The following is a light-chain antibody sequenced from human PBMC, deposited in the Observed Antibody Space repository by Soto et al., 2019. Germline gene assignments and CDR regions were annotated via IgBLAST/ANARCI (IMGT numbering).Light chain of an antibody. Sequence: EIVLTQSPGTLSLSPGERATLSCRPSQSVSNYLAWYQHKPGQAPRLLIYGASSRATGIPDRFSGSGSETDFTLTISRLEPEDFAVYCCQQYGGSPQTFGQGTKV. CDR1: QSVSNY. V-gene: IGKV3-20*01. J-gene: IGKJ1*01. CDR3: QQYGGSPQT. CDR2: GAS.